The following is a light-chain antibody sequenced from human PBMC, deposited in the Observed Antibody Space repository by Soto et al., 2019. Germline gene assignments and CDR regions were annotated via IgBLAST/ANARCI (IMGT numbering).Light chain of an antibody. V-gene: IGKV4-1*01. CDR1: QSVFYSSNNHNY. CDR3: QQYYSTPFT. J-gene: IGKJ3*01. CDR2: WAS. Sequence: DIVMTQSPDSLAVSLGERATIYCKSSQSVFYSSNNHNYLAWYQQKAGQPPKLLIYWASTRQSGVPDRFSGSGSGTDFTLTISSLQAEDVAVYYCQQYYSTPFTFGPGTKVDIK.